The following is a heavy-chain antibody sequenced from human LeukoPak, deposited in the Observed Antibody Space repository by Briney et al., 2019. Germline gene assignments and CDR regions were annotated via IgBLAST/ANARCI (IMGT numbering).Heavy chain of an antibody. Sequence: GGSLRLSCAASGFTFSTYWMDWVRQAPGKGLEWVASIKEDGSDTNYVGSVRGRFTVSRDNTKNSLYLQMNSLRADDTAGYYCASDRAYSQFDYWGQGTLVTVSS. CDR2: IKEDGSDT. CDR1: GFTFSTYW. D-gene: IGHD2-15*01. V-gene: IGHV3-7*01. J-gene: IGHJ4*02. CDR3: ASDRAYSQFDY.